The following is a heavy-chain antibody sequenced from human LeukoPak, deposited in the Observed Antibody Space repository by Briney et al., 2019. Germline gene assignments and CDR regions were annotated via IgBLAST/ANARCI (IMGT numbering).Heavy chain of an antibody. Sequence: GGSLRLSCAASGFTFSSYGMHWVRRAPGKGLEWVAVISYEGSNKYYADSVKGRFTISRDNSKNTLYLQMNSLRAEDTAVYYCAKDSPPYYYDSSGYSGYFDYWGQGTLVTVSS. V-gene: IGHV3-30*18. CDR1: GFTFSSYG. CDR3: AKDSPPYYYDSSGYSGYFDY. J-gene: IGHJ4*02. D-gene: IGHD3-22*01. CDR2: ISYEGSNK.